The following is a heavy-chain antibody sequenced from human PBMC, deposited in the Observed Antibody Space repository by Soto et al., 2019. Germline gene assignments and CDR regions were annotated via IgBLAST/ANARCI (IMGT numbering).Heavy chain of an antibody. J-gene: IGHJ5*02. D-gene: IGHD1-1*01. CDR1: GYTFTGYY. V-gene: IGHV1-2*04. CDR2: INPNSGGT. Sequence: ASVKVSCKASGYTFTGYYMHWVRQAPGQGLEWMGWINPNSGGTNYAQKFQGWVTMTRDTSISTAYMELSRLRSDDTAVYYCARERRQGYRNWFDPWGQGTLVTVSS. CDR3: ARERRQGYRNWFDP.